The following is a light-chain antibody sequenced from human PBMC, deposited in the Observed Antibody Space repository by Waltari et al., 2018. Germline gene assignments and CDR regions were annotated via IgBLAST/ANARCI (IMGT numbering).Light chain of an antibody. V-gene: IGKV4-1*01. CDR2: WAS. J-gene: IGKJ3*01. CDR3: QQYYTAPGT. Sequence: DIVMTQSPESLGVSLGERATINCKSRQSVFYSPYSKNYTPWYQQKPGQPPKLLICWASTRESGVPDRLFGGGSGTNFTLTISSLQAEDVAVYYCQQYYTAPGTFGPGTKVDIK. CDR1: QSVFYSPYSKNY.